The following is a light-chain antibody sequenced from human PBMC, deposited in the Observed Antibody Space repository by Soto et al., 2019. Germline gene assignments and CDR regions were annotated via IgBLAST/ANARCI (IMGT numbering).Light chain of an antibody. CDR3: HQYGASRA. CDR1: QTISGNY. V-gene: IGKV3-20*01. J-gene: IGKJ1*01. Sequence: ESVLTQSPGTLPLSPGEGATLSCRASQTISGNYLAWYQQKPGQAPRLLTYGASNRATGIPDRFSGSGSGTDFTLTISRLEPEDFAVYFCHQYGASRAFGQGTRVETK. CDR2: GAS.